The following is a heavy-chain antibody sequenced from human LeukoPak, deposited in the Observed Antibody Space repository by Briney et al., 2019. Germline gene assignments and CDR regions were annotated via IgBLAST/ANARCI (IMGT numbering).Heavy chain of an antibody. J-gene: IGHJ4*02. Sequence: SVKVSCKASGGTFSSYAISWVRQAPGQGLEWMGGIIPIFGTANYAQKFQGRVTITADKSTSTAYMELSSLGSEDTAVYYCARSQQLVRRYFDYWGQGTLVTVSS. CDR3: ARSQQLVRRYFDY. D-gene: IGHD6-13*01. V-gene: IGHV1-69*06. CDR1: GGTFSSYA. CDR2: IIPIFGTA.